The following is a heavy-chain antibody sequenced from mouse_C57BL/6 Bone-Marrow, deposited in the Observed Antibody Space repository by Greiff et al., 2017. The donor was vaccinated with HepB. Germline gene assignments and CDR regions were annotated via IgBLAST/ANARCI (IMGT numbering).Heavy chain of an antibody. CDR3: ARWDYYGSSVWYFDV. Sequence: QLQQSGPELVKPGDSVKISCKASGYSFTGYFMNWVMQSHGKSLEWIGRINPYNGDTFYNQKFKGKATLTVDKSSSTAHMELRSLTSEDSAVYYCARWDYYGSSVWYFDVWGTGTTVTVSS. V-gene: IGHV1-20*01. CDR1: GYSFTGYF. J-gene: IGHJ1*03. CDR2: INPYNGDT. D-gene: IGHD1-1*01.